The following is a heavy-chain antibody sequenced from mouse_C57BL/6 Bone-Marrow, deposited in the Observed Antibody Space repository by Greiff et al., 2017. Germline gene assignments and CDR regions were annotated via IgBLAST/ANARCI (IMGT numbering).Heavy chain of an antibody. J-gene: IGHJ1*03. V-gene: IGHV5-16*01. Sequence: EVKLVESEGGLVQPGSSMKLSCTASGFTFSDYYMAWVRQVPEKGLEWVANINYDGSSTYYLDSLKSRFIISRDNAKNTLYLQMSSLKSEDTATXYCARDSYYYGYWYFDVWGTGTTVTVSS. CDR1: GFTFSDYY. CDR2: INYDGSST. CDR3: ARDSYYYGYWYFDV. D-gene: IGHD1-1*01.